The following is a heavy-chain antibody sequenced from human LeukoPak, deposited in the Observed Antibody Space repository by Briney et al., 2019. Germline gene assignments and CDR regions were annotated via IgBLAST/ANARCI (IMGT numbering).Heavy chain of an antibody. Sequence: GGSLRLSCAASGFTFDDYAMHWVRQAPGKGLEWVSLISGDGGSTYYADSVKGRFTISRDNSKNSLYLQMNSLRTEDTALYYCAKDSEPFMQQLVRGPPYYYYGMDVWGQGTTVTVAS. V-gene: IGHV3-43*02. J-gene: IGHJ6*02. CDR1: GFTFDDYA. CDR3: AKDSEPFMQQLVRGPPYYYYGMDV. CDR2: ISGDGGST. D-gene: IGHD6-13*01.